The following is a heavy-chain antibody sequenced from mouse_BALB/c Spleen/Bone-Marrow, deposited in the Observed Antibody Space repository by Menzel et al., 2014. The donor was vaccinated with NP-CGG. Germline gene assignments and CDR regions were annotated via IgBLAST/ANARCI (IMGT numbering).Heavy chain of an antibody. CDR3: ARRRDYDRYFDV. Sequence: VQLQQSGPELVKPGASVKMACKASGYTFTGYFIHWVKQRPGQGLEWIGWIYPVDGDTNYNGKFKVKATLTADKSSSTAYMQVSSLTSVDSAVYFCARRRDYDRYFDVWGAGTTVTVSS. D-gene: IGHD2-4*01. J-gene: IGHJ1*01. V-gene: IGHV1S56*01. CDR1: GYTFTGYF. CDR2: IYPVDGDT.